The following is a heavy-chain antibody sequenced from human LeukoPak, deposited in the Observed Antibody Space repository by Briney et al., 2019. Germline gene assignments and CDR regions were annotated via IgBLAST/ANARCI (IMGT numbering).Heavy chain of an antibody. V-gene: IGHV1-46*01. Sequence: GASVKVSCKVSGYTLTELSMHWVRQAPGQGLEWMGIINPSGGSTSYAQKFQGRVTMTRDMSTSTVYMELSSLRSEDTAVYYCARSASIRTYYFDYWGQGTLVTVSS. CDR3: ARSASIRTYYFDY. CDR1: GYTLTELS. D-gene: IGHD1-1*01. J-gene: IGHJ4*02. CDR2: INPSGGST.